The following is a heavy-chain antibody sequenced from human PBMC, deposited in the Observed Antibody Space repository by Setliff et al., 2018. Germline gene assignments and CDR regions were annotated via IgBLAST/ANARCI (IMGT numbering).Heavy chain of an antibody. Sequence: PGGSLRLSCAASGFTFSAHYMDWLRQAPGKGLGWEAFIRHDGRNKYYSDAVRGRFTISRDNSKNKLYLQMNSLSAEDTAVYYCAKGIGYASGWYEGGPVDYWGQGTLVTVSS. V-gene: IGHV3-30*02. CDR3: AKGIGYASGWYEGGPVDY. CDR1: GFTFSAHY. CDR2: IRHDGRNK. D-gene: IGHD6-19*01. J-gene: IGHJ4*02.